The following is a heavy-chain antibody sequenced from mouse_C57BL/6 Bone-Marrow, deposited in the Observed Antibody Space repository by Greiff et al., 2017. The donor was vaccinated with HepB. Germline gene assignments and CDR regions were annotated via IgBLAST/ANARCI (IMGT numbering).Heavy chain of an antibody. CDR1: GYTFTSYG. D-gene: IGHD3-2*02. CDR3: ARGIRQLRVQAMDY. J-gene: IGHJ4*01. Sequence: QVQLQQSGAELARPGASVKLSCKASGYTFTSYGISWVKQRTGQGLEWIGEIYPKSGNTYYNEKFKGKATLTADKSSSTAYMELRSLTSKDSAVYFCARGIRQLRVQAMDYWGQGTSVTVSS. V-gene: IGHV1-81*01. CDR2: IYPKSGNT.